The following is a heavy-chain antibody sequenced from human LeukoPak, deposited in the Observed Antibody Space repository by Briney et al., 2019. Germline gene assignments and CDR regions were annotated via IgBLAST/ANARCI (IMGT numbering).Heavy chain of an antibody. D-gene: IGHD1-26*01. J-gene: IGHJ4*02. Sequence: GGSLRLSCAASGFTFSSYSINWVRQAPGKGLEWVSSISSSSSYIYYADSVKGRFTISRDNAKNSLYLQMNSLRAEDTAVYYCARDRQWELPLDYWGQRTLVTVSS. CDR1: GFTFSSYS. CDR3: ARDRQWELPLDY. V-gene: IGHV3-21*01. CDR2: ISSSSSYI.